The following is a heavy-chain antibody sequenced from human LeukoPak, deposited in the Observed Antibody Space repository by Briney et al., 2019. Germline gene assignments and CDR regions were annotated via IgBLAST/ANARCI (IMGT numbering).Heavy chain of an antibody. CDR3: ARHTPLGQNDAFDI. CDR2: ISYSGST. V-gene: IGHV4-59*01. J-gene: IGHJ3*02. Sequence: SETLSLTCTVSGVSISSYYWSWIRQPPGKGVEWIGYISYSGSTNYNPYLKSRVTISVDTSKNQFSLKLSPVTAADTAVYYCARHTPLGQNDAFDIWGQGTMVTASS. CDR1: GVSISSYY. D-gene: IGHD5-18*01.